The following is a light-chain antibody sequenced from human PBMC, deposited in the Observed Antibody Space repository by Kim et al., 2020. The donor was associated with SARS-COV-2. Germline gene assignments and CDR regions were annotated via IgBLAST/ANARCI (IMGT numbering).Light chain of an antibody. CDR2: KAS. CDR1: PNIYYW. J-gene: IGKJ1*01. V-gene: IGKV1-5*03. Sequence: SVGDRVTITCLASPNIYYWLAWYPHKPGKAPKLLIYKASALESGVPSRFSGSGSGTEFTLTISRLQPDDFATYYCQQYIDFSGTFGQGTKVDIK. CDR3: QQYIDFSGT.